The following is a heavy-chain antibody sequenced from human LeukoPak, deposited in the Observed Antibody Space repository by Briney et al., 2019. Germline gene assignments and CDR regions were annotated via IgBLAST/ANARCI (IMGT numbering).Heavy chain of an antibody. CDR3: ARALLLRSPPDV. CDR2: INPQSGGT. D-gene: IGHD3-3*01. V-gene: IGHV1-2*02. CDR1: GYTFNGYY. J-gene: IGHJ6*04. Sequence: ASVKVSCKTYGYTFNGYYMHWVRQAPGQGLEWMGWINPQSGGTDYAQKFQGRVTMTRDTSIGTAYMELSRLRSDATAVYYCARALLLRSPPDVWGKGTTVTISS.